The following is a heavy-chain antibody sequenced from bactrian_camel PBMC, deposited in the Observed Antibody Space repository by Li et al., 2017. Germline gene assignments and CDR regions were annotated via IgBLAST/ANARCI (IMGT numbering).Heavy chain of an antibody. CDR1: GFTITGNW. J-gene: IGHJ4*01. D-gene: IGHD2*01. V-gene: IGHV3S25*01. Sequence: QLVESGGGLVQPGGSLRLSCVASGFTITGNWIFWVRQAPGKGPEWVSIINRGGTTYYADSMKGRFTISRDNATNTVYLQMNSLKPEDTAVYYCVSLVGRPLVHQGTQVTVS. CDR2: IINRGGTT.